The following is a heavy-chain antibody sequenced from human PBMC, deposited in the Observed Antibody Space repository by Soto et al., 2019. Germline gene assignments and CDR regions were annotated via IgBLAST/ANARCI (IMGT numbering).Heavy chain of an antibody. CDR3: ARRIRGGYDPDY. Sequence: GESLKISFKGSGYSFTSYWISWVRQMPGKGLEWMGRIDPSDSYTNYSPSFQGHVTISADKSISTAYLQWSSLKASDTAMYYCARRIRGGYDPDYWGQGTLVTVSS. CDR1: GYSFTSYW. V-gene: IGHV5-10-1*01. J-gene: IGHJ4*02. CDR2: IDPSDSYT. D-gene: IGHD5-12*01.